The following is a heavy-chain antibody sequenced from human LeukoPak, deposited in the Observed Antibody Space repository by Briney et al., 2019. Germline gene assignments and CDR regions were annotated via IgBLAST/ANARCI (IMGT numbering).Heavy chain of an antibody. V-gene: IGHV1-69*05. D-gene: IGHD3-22*01. CDR2: IIPIFGTA. CDR1: GGTFSSYA. Sequence: SVKVSCKASGGTFSSYAISWVRQAPGQGLEWMGGIIPIFGTANYAQKFQGRVTMTRDMSTSTVYMELSSLRSEDTAVYYCARVTYYYDSSGYYSGFDYWGQGTLVTVSS. CDR3: ARVTYYYDSSGYYSGFDY. J-gene: IGHJ4*02.